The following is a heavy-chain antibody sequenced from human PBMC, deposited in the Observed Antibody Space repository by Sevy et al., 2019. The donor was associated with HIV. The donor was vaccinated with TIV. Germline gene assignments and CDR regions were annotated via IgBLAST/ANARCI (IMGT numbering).Heavy chain of an antibody. CDR2: ISNSGTTK. V-gene: IGHV3-48*03. Sequence: GGSLRLSCTASGFPFSTYEMSWVRHAPGKGLEWISYISNSGTTKYYSDSVKGRFTISRDNAKKSLYLQMNSLRAEDTALYYCARDLPPSATTVAHFDYWGRGTLVTVS. CDR3: ARDLPPSATTVAHFDY. D-gene: IGHD4-17*01. J-gene: IGHJ4*02. CDR1: GFPFSTYE.